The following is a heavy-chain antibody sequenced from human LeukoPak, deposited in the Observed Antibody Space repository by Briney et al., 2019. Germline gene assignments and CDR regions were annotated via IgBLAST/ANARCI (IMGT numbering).Heavy chain of an antibody. J-gene: IGHJ4*02. CDR2: IDPYNGDT. CDR1: GYTFITYG. Sequence: ASVKVSCRASGYTFITYGINWVRQAPGQGLEWMGWIDPYNGDTDYAQKVQGRVTMTKDTSTSTAYMELRSLRSDETAVYFCARDKAPRYIYGLGLWGQGTLVTVSS. D-gene: IGHD5-18*01. V-gene: IGHV1-18*01. CDR3: ARDKAPRYIYGLGL.